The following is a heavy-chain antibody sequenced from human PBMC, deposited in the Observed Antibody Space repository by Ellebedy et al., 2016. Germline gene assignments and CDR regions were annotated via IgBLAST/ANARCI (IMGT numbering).Heavy chain of an antibody. CDR1: GFTFSDYY. CDR2: ISSSSSYT. V-gene: IGHV3-11*06. D-gene: IGHD6-13*01. CDR3: ARDGHGSVSWYRYYYGMDV. J-gene: IGHJ6*02. Sequence: GESLKISXAASGFTFSDYYMSWIRQAPGKGLEWVSYISSSSSYTNYADSVKGRFTISRDNAKNTLYLQMNSLRAEDTAVYYCARDGHGSVSWYRYYYGMDVWGQGTTVTVSS.